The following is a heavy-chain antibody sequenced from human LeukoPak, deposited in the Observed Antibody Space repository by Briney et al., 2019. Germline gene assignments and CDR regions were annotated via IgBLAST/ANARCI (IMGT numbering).Heavy chain of an antibody. Sequence: PGGSLILSCAASGFTFSSYSMNWVRQAPGKGLEWVSSISSSSSYIYYADSVKGRFTISRDNAKNSLYLQMNSLRAEDTAVYYCARGSGYYDSSGHYYWGQGTLVTVSS. V-gene: IGHV3-21*01. CDR1: GFTFSSYS. D-gene: IGHD3-22*01. J-gene: IGHJ4*02. CDR2: ISSSSSYI. CDR3: ARGSGYYDSSGHYY.